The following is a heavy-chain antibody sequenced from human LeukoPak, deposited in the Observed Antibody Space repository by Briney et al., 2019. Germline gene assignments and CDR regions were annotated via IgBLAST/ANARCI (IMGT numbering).Heavy chain of an antibody. CDR3: ARERITMIVPDY. CDR2: INAGNGNT. V-gene: IGHV1-3*01. D-gene: IGHD3-22*01. J-gene: IGHJ4*02. CDR1: GYTFTSYA. Sequence: GASVKVSCKASGYTFTSYAMHWVRQAPGQRLEWMGWINAGNGNTKYSQKFQGRVTITRDTSASTAYMELSSLRSEDTAVYYCARERITMIVPDYWGQGTLVTVSS.